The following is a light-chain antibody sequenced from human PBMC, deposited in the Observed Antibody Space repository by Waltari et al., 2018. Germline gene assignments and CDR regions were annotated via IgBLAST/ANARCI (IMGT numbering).Light chain of an antibody. CDR1: SSYLGDYNY. J-gene: IGLJ2*01. Sequence: QSALTQPPSASGSPGKSATISCPETSSYLGDYNYFPWYQQHPDKAPKIVISEVNKRPSVVPDRFSGSKSGNTASLTVSGLQTEDEADYYCSSYAGSNSLHVIFGGGTKLTVL. CDR2: EVN. V-gene: IGLV2-8*01. CDR3: SSYAGSNSLHVI.